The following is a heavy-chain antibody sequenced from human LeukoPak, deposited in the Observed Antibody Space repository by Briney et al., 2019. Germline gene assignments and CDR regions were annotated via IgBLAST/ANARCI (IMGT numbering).Heavy chain of an antibody. CDR3: ARNHDFWSGQYYYYYMDV. CDR1: GFTFSSYS. CDR2: IGSSSSYI. J-gene: IGHJ6*03. D-gene: IGHD3-3*01. Sequence: PGGSLRLSCAASGFTFSSYSMNWVRQAPGKGLEWVSSIGSSSSYIYYADSVKGRFTISRDNAKNSLYLQMNSLRAEDTAVYYCARNHDFWSGQYYYYYMDVWGKGTTVTVSS. V-gene: IGHV3-21*01.